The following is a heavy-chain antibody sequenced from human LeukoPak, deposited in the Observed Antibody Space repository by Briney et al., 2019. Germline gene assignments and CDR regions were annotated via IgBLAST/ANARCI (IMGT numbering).Heavy chain of an antibody. J-gene: IGHJ4*02. D-gene: IGHD3-10*01. CDR2: INHSGST. CDR3: ARGIGYYGSGDY. CDR1: GGSFSGYY. Sequence: PSETLSLTCAVYGGSFSGYYWSWIRQPPGEGLEWIGEINHSGSTNYNPSLKSRVTISVDTSKNQFSLKLSSVTAADTAVYYCARGIGYYGSGDYWGQGTLVTVSS. V-gene: IGHV4-34*01.